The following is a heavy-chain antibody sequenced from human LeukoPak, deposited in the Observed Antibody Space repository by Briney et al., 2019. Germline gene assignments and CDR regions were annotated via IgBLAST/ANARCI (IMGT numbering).Heavy chain of an antibody. CDR3: AKKTGTEDAFDI. V-gene: IGHV4-38-2*01. CDR2: IYHSGST. Sequence: PSETLSLTCAVSGYSISSGYYWGWIRQPPGKGLEWIGSIYHSGSTYYNPSLKSRVTISVDTSKNQFSLKLSSVTAADTAVYYCAKKTGTEDAFDIWGQGTMVTVSS. J-gene: IGHJ3*02. D-gene: IGHD1-14*01. CDR1: GYSISSGYY.